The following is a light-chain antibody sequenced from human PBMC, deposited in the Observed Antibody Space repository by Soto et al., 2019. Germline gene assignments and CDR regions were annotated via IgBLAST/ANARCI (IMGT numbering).Light chain of an antibody. CDR1: SSNIESNW. Sequence: QTVVTQAPSVSGTPGQRVTISCSGSSSNIESNWVYWYQQLPGTAPKLLIYNNNQRPSGVPDRFSGSKSGNTASLTISGLQADDEAIYYCCSYRRGNILVFGGGTKLTVL. CDR2: NNN. CDR3: CSYRRGNILV. J-gene: IGLJ2*01. V-gene: IGLV1-44*01.